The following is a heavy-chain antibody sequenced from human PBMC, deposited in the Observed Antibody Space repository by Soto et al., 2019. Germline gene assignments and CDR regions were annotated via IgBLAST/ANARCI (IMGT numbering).Heavy chain of an antibody. CDR2: MNPNSGNT. J-gene: IGHJ6*03. D-gene: IGHD3-3*01. CDR1: GYTFTSYD. V-gene: IGHV1-8*01. Sequence: ASVKVSCKASGYTFTSYDISWVRQATGQGLEWMGWMNPNSGNTGYAQKFQGRVTMTRNTSISTAYMELSSLRSEDTAVYYCARGVREYDFWSGYYKWDYYYYYMDVWGKGTTVTAP. CDR3: ARGVREYDFWSGYYKWDYYYYYMDV.